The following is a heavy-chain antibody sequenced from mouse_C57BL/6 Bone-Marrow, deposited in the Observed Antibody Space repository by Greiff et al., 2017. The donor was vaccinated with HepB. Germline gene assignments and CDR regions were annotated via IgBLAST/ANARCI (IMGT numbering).Heavy chain of an antibody. D-gene: IGHD2-2*01. Sequence: QVQLQQSGAELVRPGASVKLSCKASGYTFTDYYINWVKQRPGQGLEWIARIYPGSGNTYYNEKFKGKATLTAEKSSSTAYMQLSSLTSEDSAVYFCARSGGLRQGCYFDYWGQGTTLTVSS. CDR1: GYTFTDYY. CDR3: ARSGGLRQGCYFDY. CDR2: IYPGSGNT. V-gene: IGHV1-76*01. J-gene: IGHJ2*01.